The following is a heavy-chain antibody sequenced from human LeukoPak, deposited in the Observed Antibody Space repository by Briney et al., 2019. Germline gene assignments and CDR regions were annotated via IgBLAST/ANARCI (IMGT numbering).Heavy chain of an antibody. J-gene: IGHJ4*02. CDR1: GGSFSGYY. D-gene: IGHD6-19*01. V-gene: IGHV4-34*01. CDR3: ARTLKYSSGWYDY. Sequence: PSETLSLTCAVYGGSFSGYYWSWIRQPPGKGLEWIGEINHSGSTNYNPSLKSRVTISVDTSKNQFSLKLSSVTAADTAVYYCARTLKYSSGWYDYWGQGTLVTVSS. CDR2: INHSGST.